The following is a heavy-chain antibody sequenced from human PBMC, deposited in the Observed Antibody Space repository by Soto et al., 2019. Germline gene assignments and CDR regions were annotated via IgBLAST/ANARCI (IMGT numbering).Heavy chain of an antibody. CDR2: IWYDGSNN. J-gene: IGHJ2*01. V-gene: IGHV3-33*01. CDR3: ATVFFLMIRRPPRSTLVTYTTSYDL. D-gene: IGHD4-17*01. Sequence: EWVAVIWYDGSNNYYADSVKGRFTISRDNSKNSLYLQMNSLRDEDTAVYYCATVFFLMIRRPPRSTLVTYTTSYDL.